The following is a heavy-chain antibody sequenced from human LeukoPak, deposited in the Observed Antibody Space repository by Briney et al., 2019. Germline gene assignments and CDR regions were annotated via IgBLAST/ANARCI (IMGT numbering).Heavy chain of an antibody. CDR2: IYTSGST. D-gene: IGHD6-19*01. V-gene: IGHV4-4*09. CDR3: ARGGSGWSYYYYYYMDV. J-gene: IGHJ6*03. Sequence: SETLSLTCTVSGGSISSYYWSWIRQPPGKGLEWIGYIYTSGSTNYNPSLKSRVTISVDTSKNQFSLKLSSVTAADTAVYYCARGGSGWSYYYYYYMDVWGKGTTVTVSS. CDR1: GGSISSYY.